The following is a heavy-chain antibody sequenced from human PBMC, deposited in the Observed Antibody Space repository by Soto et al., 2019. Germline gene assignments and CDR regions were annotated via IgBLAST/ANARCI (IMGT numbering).Heavy chain of an antibody. D-gene: IGHD3-22*01. Sequence: SETLSLTCTVSGGSISSGGYYWSWIRQHPGKGLEWIGYIYYSGSTYYNPSLKSRVTISVDTSKNQFSLKLSSVTAADTAVYYCARVVYDSSGLNWFDPWGQGTLVTVSS. V-gene: IGHV4-31*03. J-gene: IGHJ5*02. CDR3: ARVVYDSSGLNWFDP. CDR1: GGSISSGGYY. CDR2: IYYSGST.